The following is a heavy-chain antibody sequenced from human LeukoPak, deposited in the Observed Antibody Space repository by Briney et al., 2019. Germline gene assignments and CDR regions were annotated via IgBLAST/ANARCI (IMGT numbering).Heavy chain of an antibody. Sequence: SETLSLTCAVYGGSFSGYYWSWIRQPPGKGLEWIGEINHSGSTNYNPSLKSRATISVDTSKNQFSLKLSSVTAADTAVYYCARGRPFCSSTSCSDYWGQGTLVTVSS. CDR3: ARGRPFCSSTSCSDY. CDR1: GGSFSGYY. D-gene: IGHD2-2*01. V-gene: IGHV4-34*01. J-gene: IGHJ4*02. CDR2: INHSGST.